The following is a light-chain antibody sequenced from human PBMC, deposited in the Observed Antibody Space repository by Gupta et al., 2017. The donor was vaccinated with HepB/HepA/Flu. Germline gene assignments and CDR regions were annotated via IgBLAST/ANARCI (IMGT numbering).Light chain of an antibody. CDR2: EVS. Sequence: SALAPPPSVSGSPGQSVALSCTGTRTDVGRYNRVSWYQQPPGSAPKLLRFEVSNRPSGVPERFSGSKSGTTASLTINGLQAEDEAEYFCHSYKTIGPGWVFGGGTTLTVL. CDR3: HSYKTIGPGWV. CDR1: RTDVGRYNR. J-gene: IGLJ3*02. V-gene: IGLV2-18*02.